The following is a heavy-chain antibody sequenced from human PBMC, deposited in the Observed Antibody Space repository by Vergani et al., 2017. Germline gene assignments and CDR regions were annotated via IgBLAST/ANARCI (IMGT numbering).Heavy chain of an antibody. D-gene: IGHD5-12*01. Sequence: QVQLVQSGAEVKKPGSSVKVSCKASGGTFSSYAISWVRQAPGQGLEWMGGIIPIFGTANYAQKFQGRVTITADESTSTAYMELSSLRSVDTAVYYCASTAMVYIVATIAAEVLGDWYFDLWGRGTLVTVSS. J-gene: IGHJ2*01. CDR2: IIPIFGTA. CDR1: GGTFSSYA. CDR3: ASTAMVYIVATIAAEVLGDWYFDL. V-gene: IGHV1-69*01.